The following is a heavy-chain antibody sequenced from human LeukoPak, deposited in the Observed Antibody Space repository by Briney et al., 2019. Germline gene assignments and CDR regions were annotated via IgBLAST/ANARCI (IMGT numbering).Heavy chain of an antibody. D-gene: IGHD2-15*01. CDR1: GFTFNSYA. CDR3: AKAPTGYCSGGSCYHLHY. CDR2: ISGSGGNT. J-gene: IGHJ4*02. V-gene: IGHV3-23*01. Sequence: PGGSLRLSCAASGFTFNSYAMSWVRQAPGKGLEWVSAISGSGGNTYYADSVKGRFTIYIDNSENTLYLQMNSLRAEYTAVYYCAKAPTGYCSGGSCYHLHYWGQGTQVTVPS.